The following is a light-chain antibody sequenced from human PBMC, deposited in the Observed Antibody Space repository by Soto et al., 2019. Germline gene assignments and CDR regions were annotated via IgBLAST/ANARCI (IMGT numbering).Light chain of an antibody. J-gene: IGKJ1*01. V-gene: IGKV1-5*03. Sequence: DIQMTQSPSTLSASVGDRVTITCRASQSISNWLAWYQQKPGEIPKLLISKASTLETGVPSRFSGSGSETQFTLTISSLQPDDFATYYCQQYGRLGSFGQGTKVDIK. CDR2: KAS. CDR1: QSISNW. CDR3: QQYGRLGS.